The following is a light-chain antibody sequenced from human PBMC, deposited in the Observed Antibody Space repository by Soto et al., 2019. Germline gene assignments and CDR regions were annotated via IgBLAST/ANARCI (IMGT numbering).Light chain of an antibody. CDR2: EVS. V-gene: IGLV2-14*01. CDR1: SRDIGGYNY. CDR3: SSYASSSTLYV. J-gene: IGLJ1*01. Sequence: QSALTQPASVSGSPGQSITISCTGTSRDIGGYNYVSWYQQHPGKAPKLMIYEVSNRPSGVSDRFSGSKSGNSASLTISGLQAEDDADYYCSSYASSSTLYVFGTGTKLTVL.